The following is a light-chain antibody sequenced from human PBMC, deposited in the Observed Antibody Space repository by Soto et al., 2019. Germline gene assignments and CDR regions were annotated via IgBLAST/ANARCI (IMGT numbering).Light chain of an antibody. CDR2: DND. CDR1: SSNIGNNY. V-gene: IGLV1-51*01. Sequence: QSVLTQPPSVSAAPGQKVTISCSGSSSNIGNNYVYWYQQLPGTAPKLLIYDNDKRPSGIPDRFSGSKSGTSATLGIAGLQTGDEADYYCGTWDISLSVVFGGGPKLTVL. J-gene: IGLJ2*01. CDR3: GTWDISLSVV.